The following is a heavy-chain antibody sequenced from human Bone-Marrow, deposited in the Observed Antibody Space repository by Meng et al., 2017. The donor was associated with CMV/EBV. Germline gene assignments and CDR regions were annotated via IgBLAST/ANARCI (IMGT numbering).Heavy chain of an antibody. CDR2: IYYSGST. V-gene: IGHV4-59*01. J-gene: IGHJ4*02. CDR3: ARVLNYYDSSVYFDY. CDR1: GGSISSYY. D-gene: IGHD3-22*01. Sequence: GSLRLSCTVSGGSISSYYWSWIRQPPGKGLEWIGYIYYSGSTNYNPSLKSRVTISVDTSKNQFSLKLSSVTAADTAVYYCARVLNYYDSSVYFDYWGQGTLVTVSS.